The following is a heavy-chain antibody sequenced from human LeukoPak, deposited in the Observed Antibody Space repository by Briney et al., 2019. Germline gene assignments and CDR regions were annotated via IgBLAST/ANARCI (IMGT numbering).Heavy chain of an antibody. J-gene: IGHJ6*02. D-gene: IGHD3-10*01. CDR3: AKAVEDFGGEYGMDV. CDR1: GFTFSSYS. Sequence: GGSLRLSCAASGFTFSSYSMNWVRQAPGKGLEWVSSISSSSSYIYYADSVKGRFTISRDNAKNSLYLQMNSLRAEDTAVYYCAKAVEDFGGEYGMDVWGQGTTVTVSS. CDR2: ISSSSSYI. V-gene: IGHV3-21*01.